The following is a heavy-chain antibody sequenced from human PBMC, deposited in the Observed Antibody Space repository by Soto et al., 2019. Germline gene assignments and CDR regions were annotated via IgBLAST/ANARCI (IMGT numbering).Heavy chain of an antibody. CDR1: GGSISSGGYY. CDR3: ARPVDIVATGAFDI. Sequence: SETLSLTCTVSGGSISSGGYYWSWIRQHPGKGLEWIGYIYYSGSTYYNPSLKSRVTISVDTSKNQFSMKLSSVTAADTSVYYCARPVDIVATGAFDIWGQGTMVTVSS. V-gene: IGHV4-31*03. CDR2: IYYSGST. J-gene: IGHJ3*02. D-gene: IGHD5-12*01.